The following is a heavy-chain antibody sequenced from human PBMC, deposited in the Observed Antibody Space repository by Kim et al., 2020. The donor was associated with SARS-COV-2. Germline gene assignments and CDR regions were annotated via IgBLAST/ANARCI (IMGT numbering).Heavy chain of an antibody. V-gene: IGHV3-33*06. Sequence: GGSLRLSCAASGFTFSSYGMHWVRQAPGKGLEWVAVIWYDGSNKYYADSVKGRFTISRDNSKNTLYLQMNSLRAEDTAVYYCAKDPYSSGRIGAFDIWGQGTMVTVSS. CDR1: GFTFSSYG. CDR3: AKDPYSSGRIGAFDI. CDR2: IWYDGSNK. J-gene: IGHJ3*02. D-gene: IGHD3-22*01.